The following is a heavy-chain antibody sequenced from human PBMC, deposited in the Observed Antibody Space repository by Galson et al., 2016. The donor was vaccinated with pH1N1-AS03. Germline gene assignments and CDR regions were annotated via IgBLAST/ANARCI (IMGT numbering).Heavy chain of an antibody. CDR2: ISDSGGAR. Sequence: SLRLSCAAFGFTFRIHEMNWVRQAPGKGLEWVAYISDSGGARYHADSVKGRFTISRDNDRKSLYLQMNSLRVEDTAIHYCARDLKWGFGGGLTYGMDVWGQGTLVTVSS. CDR3: ARDLKWGFGGGLTYGMDV. D-gene: IGHD5-12*01. V-gene: IGHV3-48*03. CDR1: GFTFRIHE. J-gene: IGHJ6*02.